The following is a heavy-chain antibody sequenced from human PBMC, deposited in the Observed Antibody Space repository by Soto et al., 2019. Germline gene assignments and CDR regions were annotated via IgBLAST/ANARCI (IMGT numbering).Heavy chain of an antibody. CDR2: ISGSGGST. J-gene: IGHJ4*02. CDR1: GFPFSSYA. D-gene: IGHD3-22*01. V-gene: IGHV3-23*01. CDR3: AKDLGYYDSSGYYAPFGY. Sequence: PGGSLRLSCAASGFPFSSYAMSWVRQAPGKGLEWVSAISGSGGSTYYADSVKGRFTISRDNSKNTLYLQMNSLRAEDTAVYYCAKDLGYYDSSGYYAPFGYWGQGTLVTVSS.